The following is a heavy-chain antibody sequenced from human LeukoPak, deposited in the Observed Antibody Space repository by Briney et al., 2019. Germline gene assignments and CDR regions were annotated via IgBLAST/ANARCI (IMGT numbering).Heavy chain of an antibody. Sequence: GGSLSLSCAASGFTFSTYWLTWVRQAPGKELEWLTNIKQDRSEKYYVDSVKGRFTISRDNAKNTLYLEMNSLRDEDTAVYYCARVRGGDTKDFDYWGQGTLVTVSS. D-gene: IGHD2-8*01. CDR2: IKQDRSEK. V-gene: IGHV3-7*01. J-gene: IGHJ4*02. CDR1: GFTFSTYW. CDR3: ARVRGGDTKDFDY.